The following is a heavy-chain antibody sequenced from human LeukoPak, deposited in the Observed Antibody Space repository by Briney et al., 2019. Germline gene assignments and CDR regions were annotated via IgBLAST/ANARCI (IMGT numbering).Heavy chain of an antibody. CDR2: IYYSGST. V-gene: IGHV4-59*12. J-gene: IGHJ4*02. D-gene: IGHD3-22*01. CDR1: GGSISSYY. CDR3: ARLRSYYYDSSNDY. Sequence: SETLSLTCTVSGGSISSYYWSWIRQPPGKGLEWIGYIYYSGSTNYNPSLKSRVTISVDTSKNQFSLKLSSVTAADTAVYYCARLRSYYYDSSNDYWGQGTLVTVSS.